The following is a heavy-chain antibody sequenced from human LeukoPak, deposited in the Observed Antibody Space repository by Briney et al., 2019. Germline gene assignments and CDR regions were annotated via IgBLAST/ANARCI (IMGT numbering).Heavy chain of an antibody. CDR1: GGTFSSYA. V-gene: IGHV1-69*06. Sequence: SVKVSCKASGGTFSSYAISWVRQAPGQGLEWMGGIIPIFGTANHAQKFQGRVTITADKSTSTAYMELSSLRSEDTAVYYCAREYYDSSGYYRDAFDIWGQGTMVTVSS. CDR3: AREYYDSSGYYRDAFDI. D-gene: IGHD3-22*01. J-gene: IGHJ3*02. CDR2: IIPIFGTA.